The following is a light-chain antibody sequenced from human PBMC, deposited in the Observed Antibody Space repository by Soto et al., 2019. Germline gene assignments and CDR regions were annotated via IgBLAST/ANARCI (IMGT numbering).Light chain of an antibody. Sequence: EIVLTQSPATLSLSPGERATLSFRASRSVSSFLAWYQQKTGQAHRLLIYDASNRATGIPARFSGSGSGTDVTLTISSLEPEDFAVYYCQQRRSWPRTFGQGTKV. J-gene: IGKJ1*01. CDR2: DAS. V-gene: IGKV3-11*01. CDR1: RSVSSF. CDR3: QQRRSWPRT.